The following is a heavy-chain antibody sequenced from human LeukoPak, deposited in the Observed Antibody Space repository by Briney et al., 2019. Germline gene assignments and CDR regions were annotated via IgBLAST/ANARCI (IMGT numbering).Heavy chain of an antibody. V-gene: IGHV4-59*12. CDR1: GGSISSYY. D-gene: IGHD6-13*01. CDR3: ARMGRIAAAREYYYGIEV. Sequence: SETLSLTCTVSGGSISSYYWSWIRQPPGKGLEWIGYIYYSGSTNYNPSLKSRVTISVDTSKNQFSLKLSSVTAADTSVYYCARMGRIAAAREYYYGIEVWGQGTTVTVSS. CDR2: IYYSGST. J-gene: IGHJ6*02.